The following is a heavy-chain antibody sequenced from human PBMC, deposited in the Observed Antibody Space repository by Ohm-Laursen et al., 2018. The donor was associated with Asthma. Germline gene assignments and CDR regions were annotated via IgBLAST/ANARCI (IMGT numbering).Heavy chain of an antibody. CDR2: ISAYNGNT. CDR1: GYTFTSYG. J-gene: IGHJ6*02. Sequence: GSSVKVSCKASGYTFTSYGISWVRQAPGQGLEWMGWISAYNGNTNYAQKLQGRVTMTTDTSTSTAYMELRSLRSDDTAVYYCARVVDLVPAAQVSLYYYYGMDVWGQGTTVTVSS. D-gene: IGHD2-2*01. CDR3: ARVVDLVPAAQVSLYYYYGMDV. V-gene: IGHV1-18*01.